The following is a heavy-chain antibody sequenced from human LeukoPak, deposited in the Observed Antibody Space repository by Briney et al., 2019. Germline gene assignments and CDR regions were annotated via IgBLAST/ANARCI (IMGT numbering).Heavy chain of an antibody. CDR1: GFTFSSYW. J-gene: IGHJ5*02. Sequence: GGSLRLSCAASGFTFSSYWMSWVRQAPGKGLEWVANIKQDESEKYYVDSVKGRFTISRDNARNSLFLQMNSLRVEDTAVYYCASQSYAKFDPWGQGTLVTVSS. V-gene: IGHV3-7*01. D-gene: IGHD3-16*01. CDR2: IKQDESEK. CDR3: ASQSYAKFDP.